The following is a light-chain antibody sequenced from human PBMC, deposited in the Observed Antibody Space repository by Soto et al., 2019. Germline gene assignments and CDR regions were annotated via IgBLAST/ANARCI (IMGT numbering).Light chain of an antibody. J-gene: IGKJ4*01. CDR3: QQRSAWLT. Sequence: EIVLTQSPATLSLSPGERATLSCRASQSVSTALAWYQQKPGQAPRLLIYDASIRATGIPARFSGSVSGTDSTLTISSLQPEDFAVYYCQQRSAWLTFGGGTKVEIK. CDR1: QSVSTA. V-gene: IGKV3-11*01. CDR2: DAS.